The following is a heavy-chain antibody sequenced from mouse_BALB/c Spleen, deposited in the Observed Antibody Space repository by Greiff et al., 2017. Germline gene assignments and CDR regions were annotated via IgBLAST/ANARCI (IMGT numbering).Heavy chain of an antibody. Sequence: VQLQQSGAELVRSGASVKLSCTASGFNIKDYYMHWVKQRPEQGLEWIGWIDPENGDTEYAPKFQGKATMTADTSSNTAYLQFSSLTSEDTAVYYFVSNLRQEYDMDYWGQGTSVTVSS. CDR3: VSNLRQEYDMDY. V-gene: IGHV14-4*02. CDR2: IDPENGDT. CDR1: GFNIKDYY. D-gene: IGHD2-12*01. J-gene: IGHJ4*01.